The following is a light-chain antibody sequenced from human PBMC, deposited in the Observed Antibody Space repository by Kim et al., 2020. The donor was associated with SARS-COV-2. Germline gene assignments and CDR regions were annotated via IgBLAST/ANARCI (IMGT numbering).Light chain of an antibody. CDR1: QSVSSN. V-gene: IGKV3-15*01. CDR2: GAS. J-gene: IGKJ1*01. Sequence: VYPRERATLSCRASQSVSSNLAWYQQKPGQAPRLLIYGASTRATGIPARFSGSGSGTEFTLTISSLQSEDFAVYYCQQYNNWPSTFGQGTKVEIK. CDR3: QQYNNWPST.